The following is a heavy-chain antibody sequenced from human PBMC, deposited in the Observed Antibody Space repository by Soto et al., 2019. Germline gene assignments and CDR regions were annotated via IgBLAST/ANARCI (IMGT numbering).Heavy chain of an antibody. CDR2: TYYRSKWYN. Sequence: SQTLSLTCAISGDSVSSNSAAWNWIRQSPSRGLEWLGRTYYRSKWYNDYAVSVKSRITINPDTSKNQFSRQLNSVTPEDTAVYYCATESLGYCSSTSCYPSAFDIWGQGTMVTVSS. CDR1: GDSVSSNSAA. CDR3: ATESLGYCSSTSCYPSAFDI. J-gene: IGHJ3*02. V-gene: IGHV6-1*01. D-gene: IGHD2-2*01.